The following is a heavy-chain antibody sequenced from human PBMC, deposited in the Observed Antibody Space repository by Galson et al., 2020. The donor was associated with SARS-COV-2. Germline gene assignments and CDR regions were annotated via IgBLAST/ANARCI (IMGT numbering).Heavy chain of an antibody. CDR3: AGMHYENYKYYAMDV. CDR2: INDVGST. Sequence: SETLSLTCAVNGGSFSGYYWTWIRQPPGKGLEWIAEINDVGSTNYNSSLKSRVTISVVTSKNQFSLKLNSVTAADTAVYYCAGMHYENYKYYAMDVWGQGTSVTVSS. J-gene: IGHJ6*02. CDR1: GGSFSGYY. V-gene: IGHV4-34*01. D-gene: IGHD4-17*01.